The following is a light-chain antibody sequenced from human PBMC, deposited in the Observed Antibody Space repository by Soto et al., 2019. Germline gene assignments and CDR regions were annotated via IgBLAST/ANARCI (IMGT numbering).Light chain of an antibody. Sequence: QSALTQPASVSGSPGQSITISCTGTSSDVGGYNYVSWYQQYPGKAPKLMIYDVSNRPSGVSNRFSGSKSGNTASLTISGLQDEDEADYYCSSYTISNTLVFGSGTKAPS. V-gene: IGLV2-14*01. CDR1: SSDVGGYNY. J-gene: IGLJ1*01. CDR2: DVS. CDR3: SSYTISNTLV.